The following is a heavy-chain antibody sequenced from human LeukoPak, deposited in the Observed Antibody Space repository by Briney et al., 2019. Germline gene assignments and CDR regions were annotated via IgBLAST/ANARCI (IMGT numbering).Heavy chain of an antibody. D-gene: IGHD1-26*01. CDR3: ARWDGYYVDV. CDR2: ISSSGSYI. Sequence: KTGGSLRLSCAASGFTFSSYSMNWVRQAPGKGLEWVSSISSSGSYIYYADSVKGRFTISRDNAKNSLYLQMNSLRAEDTAVYYCARWDGYYVDVWGKGTTVTVSS. J-gene: IGHJ6*03. V-gene: IGHV3-21*01. CDR1: GFTFSSYS.